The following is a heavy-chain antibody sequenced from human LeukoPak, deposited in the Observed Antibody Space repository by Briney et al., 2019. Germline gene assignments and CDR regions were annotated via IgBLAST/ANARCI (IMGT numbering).Heavy chain of an antibody. J-gene: IGHJ6*04. CDR2: MTGRSGDT. Sequence: GGSLRLSCAASEFIFNNYAISWVRQAPGKGLQWVSGMTGRSGDTYYADSVKGRFTISRDNSMNTLYLQMNSLRVEDAAIYYCAKPTGGSGSHFGFDAWGKGTTVTVSS. D-gene: IGHD3-10*01. CDR3: AKPTGGSGSHFGFDA. CDR1: EFIFNNYA. V-gene: IGHV3-23*01.